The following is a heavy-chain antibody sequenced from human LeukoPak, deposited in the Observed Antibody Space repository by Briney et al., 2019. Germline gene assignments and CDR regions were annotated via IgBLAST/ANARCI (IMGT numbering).Heavy chain of an antibody. Sequence: GGSLRLSCAASGFTFSSYAMHWVRQAPGKGLEWVAVISYDGSNKYCADSVKGRFTISRDNSKNTLYLQMNSLRAEDTAVYYCARWGWHYDSSGFDYWGQGTLVTVSS. V-gene: IGHV3-30-3*01. D-gene: IGHD3-22*01. CDR1: GFTFSSYA. J-gene: IGHJ4*02. CDR3: ARWGWHYDSSGFDY. CDR2: ISYDGSNK.